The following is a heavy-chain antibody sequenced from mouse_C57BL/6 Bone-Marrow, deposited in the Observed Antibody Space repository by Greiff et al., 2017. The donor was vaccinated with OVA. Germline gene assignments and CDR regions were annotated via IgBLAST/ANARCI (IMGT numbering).Heavy chain of an antibody. CDR3: ARYYSNYVAWFAY. CDR2: IYPSDSET. J-gene: IGHJ3*01. CDR1: GYTFTSYW. Sequence: QVQLQQPGAELVRPGSSVKLSCKASGYTFTSYWMDWVKQRPGQGLEWIGNIYPSDSETHYNQKFKDKATLTVDKSSSTAYMQLSSLTSEDTAVYYCARYYSNYVAWFAYWGQGTLVTVSA. V-gene: IGHV1-61*01. D-gene: IGHD2-5*01.